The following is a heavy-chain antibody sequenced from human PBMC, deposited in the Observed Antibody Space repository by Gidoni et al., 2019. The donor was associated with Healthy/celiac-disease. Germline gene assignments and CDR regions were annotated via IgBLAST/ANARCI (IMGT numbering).Heavy chain of an antibody. CDR1: GYTFTNYA. CDR3: ARGSGGFRELSTGGWCDP. V-gene: IGHV7-4-1*02. J-gene: IGHJ5*02. D-gene: IGHD3-10*01. CDR2: INTNTGNP. Sequence: QVQLVQSGSELKTPGASVNVSCKSSGYTFTNYAMNWVRQAPGQGLEWMGWINTNTGNPMYAEGLTGRFVFSLDISVSTAYLKISSLKAEDTAVYYCARGSGGFRELSTGGWCDPWGQGTLVTVSS.